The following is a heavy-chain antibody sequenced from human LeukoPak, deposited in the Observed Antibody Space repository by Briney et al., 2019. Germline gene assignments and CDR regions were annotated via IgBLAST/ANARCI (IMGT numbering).Heavy chain of an antibody. Sequence: ASVKVSCKASGGTFSSYGISWVRQAPGQGLEWMGWISAYNGNTNYAQKLQGRVTMTTDTSTSTAYMELRSLRSDDTAVYYCARPNYDFWSGYYTRNYYFDYWGQGTLVTVSS. CDR1: GGTFSSYG. CDR2: ISAYNGNT. V-gene: IGHV1-18*01. CDR3: ARPNYDFWSGYYTRNYYFDY. J-gene: IGHJ4*02. D-gene: IGHD3-3*01.